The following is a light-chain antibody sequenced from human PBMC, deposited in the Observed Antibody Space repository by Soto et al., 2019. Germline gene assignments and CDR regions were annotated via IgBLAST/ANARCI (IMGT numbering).Light chain of an antibody. CDR1: QDISNY. CDR2: DAS. J-gene: IGKJ4*01. CDR3: QLYDNPPLT. V-gene: IGKV1-33*01. Sequence: DSEVTECTSRLSPSLEDRDTITCQASQDISNYLNWYQQKPGKAPKLLIYDASNLETGVPSRFSGSGSGKDVTFTSRRLQHADSATHYCQLYDNPPLTVGGGTKVDIK.